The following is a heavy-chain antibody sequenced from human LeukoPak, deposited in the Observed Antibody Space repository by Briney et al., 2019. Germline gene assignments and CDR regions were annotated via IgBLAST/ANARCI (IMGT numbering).Heavy chain of an antibody. J-gene: IGHJ4*02. D-gene: IGHD3-16*01. CDR1: GFTFDDYA. V-gene: IGHV3-49*04. CDR2: IRSKAYGGTT. Sequence: TGGSLRLSCTASGFTFDDYAMSWVRQAPGKGLEWVGFIRSKAYGGTTEYAASVKGRFTISRDDSKSIAYLQMNSLKTEDTAVYYCTRGGGPFDYWGQGTLVTVSS. CDR3: TRGGGPFDY.